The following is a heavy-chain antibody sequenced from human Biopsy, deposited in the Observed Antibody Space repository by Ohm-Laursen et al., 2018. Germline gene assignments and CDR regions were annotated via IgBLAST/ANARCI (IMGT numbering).Heavy chain of an antibody. D-gene: IGHD1-1*01. V-gene: IGHV1-24*01. Sequence: ASVKASSTVSGYAVTEFSMPSVRQAPGHGLEWMGGFAPENGKTIYAQKFQGRVTMTDDTSTDTAYMELSSLRSEDTAVYYCAADINVWNVNYWGQGTQVTVSS. CDR1: GYAVTEFS. J-gene: IGHJ4*02. CDR2: FAPENGKT. CDR3: AADINVWNVNY.